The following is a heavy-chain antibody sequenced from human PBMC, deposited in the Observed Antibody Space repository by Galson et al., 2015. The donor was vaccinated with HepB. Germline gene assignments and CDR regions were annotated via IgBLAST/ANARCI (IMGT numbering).Heavy chain of an antibody. CDR2: VYQSGST. D-gene: IGHD3-3*01. CDR1: GDFINDTSW. V-gene: IGHV4-4*02. Sequence: SETLSLTCVVSGDFINDTSWWSWVRQPPGKGLEWIGEVYQSGSTKYNPSLRSRVTLSVDKSKTQFSLRLTSVTAADTAVYYCATLADGSGEIEYWGQGTLVTVSS. J-gene: IGHJ4*02. CDR3: ATLADGSGEIEY.